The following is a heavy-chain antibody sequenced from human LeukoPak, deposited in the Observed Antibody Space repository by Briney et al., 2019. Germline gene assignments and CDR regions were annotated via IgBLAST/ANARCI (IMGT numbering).Heavy chain of an antibody. Sequence: SLKVSSKPPGFTSTSSAVQRVRPAPGHRLHWIGWIVVGSGNTNCPQKFQERVTITRDMSTSTAYMELSSLRSEDTAVYYCAAVRYYDILTGYTWGQGTLVTVSS. V-gene: IGHV1-58*01. CDR2: IVVGSGNT. J-gene: IGHJ5*02. D-gene: IGHD3-9*01. CDR1: GFTSTSSA. CDR3: AAVRYYDILTGYT.